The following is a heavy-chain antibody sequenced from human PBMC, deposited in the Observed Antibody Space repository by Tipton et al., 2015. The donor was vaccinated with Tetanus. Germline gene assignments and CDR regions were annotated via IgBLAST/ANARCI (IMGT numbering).Heavy chain of an antibody. D-gene: IGHD2-2*01. CDR1: GDSISSSEYY. V-gene: IGHV4-39*01. CDR2: VYYDGSA. Sequence: TLSLTCTVSGDSISSSEYYWGWIRQPPGEGLEWIASVYYDGSAYTNPSLKSRIAMSIDTSGSQFSLKVHSVTAADTAFYYCTRHVVEAVPRWFDPWGQGTLVTVSS. CDR3: TRHVVEAVPRWFDP. J-gene: IGHJ5*02.